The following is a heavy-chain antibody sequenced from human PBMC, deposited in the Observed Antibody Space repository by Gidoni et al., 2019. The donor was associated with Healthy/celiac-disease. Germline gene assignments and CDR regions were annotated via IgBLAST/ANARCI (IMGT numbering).Heavy chain of an antibody. CDR2: INAGNGNT. J-gene: IGHJ2*01. CDR1: GYTFTSYA. Sequence: QVQLVQSGAEVKKPGASVKVSCKASGYTFTSYAMHWVRQAPGQRLEWMGWINAGNGNTKYSQKFQGRVTITRDTSASTAYMELSSLRSEDTAVYYCARQWLVRTDVGTWYFDLWGRGTLVTVSS. D-gene: IGHD6-19*01. CDR3: ARQWLVRTDVGTWYFDL. V-gene: IGHV1-3*01.